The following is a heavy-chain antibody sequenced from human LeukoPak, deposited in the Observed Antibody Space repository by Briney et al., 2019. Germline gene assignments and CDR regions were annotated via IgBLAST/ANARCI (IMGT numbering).Heavy chain of an antibody. CDR1: EFIFSNYG. Sequence: GGSLRLSCVASEFIFSNYGMSWVRQAPGKGLEWASAISASGGRTNYADSVKGRFTISRDNSKNTLYLQMNSLRAEDTAIYYCAKVAPLGDGDYWYFDLWGRGTLVTVSS. CDR2: ISASGGRT. V-gene: IGHV3-23*01. D-gene: IGHD4-17*01. J-gene: IGHJ2*01. CDR3: AKVAPLGDGDYWYFDL.